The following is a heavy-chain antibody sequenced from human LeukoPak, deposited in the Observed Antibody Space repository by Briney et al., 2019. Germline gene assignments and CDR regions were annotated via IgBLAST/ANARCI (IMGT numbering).Heavy chain of an antibody. V-gene: IGHV3-11*01. J-gene: IGHJ5*02. D-gene: IGHD3-10*01. CDR2: ISSTGSTI. Sequence: GGSLRLSCAASGFTFSDYHMTWIRQAPGKGLEWVSFISSTGSTIHYADSVKGRFTISRDNAKNSLYLQMNSLRAEDTAVYYCAREGRPGAFDLWGEGTLVTVSS. CDR3: AREGRPGAFDL. CDR1: GFTFSDYH.